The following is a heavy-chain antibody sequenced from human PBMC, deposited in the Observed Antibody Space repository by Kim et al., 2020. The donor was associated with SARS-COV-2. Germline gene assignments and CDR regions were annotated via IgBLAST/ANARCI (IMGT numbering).Heavy chain of an antibody. J-gene: IGHJ6*03. Sequence: YAQKFQGRVTITADESTSTAYMELSSLRSEDTAVYYCAIGGYSGVYYMDVWGKGTTVTVSS. CDR3: AIGGYSGVYYMDV. V-gene: IGHV1-69*01. D-gene: IGHD5-12*01.